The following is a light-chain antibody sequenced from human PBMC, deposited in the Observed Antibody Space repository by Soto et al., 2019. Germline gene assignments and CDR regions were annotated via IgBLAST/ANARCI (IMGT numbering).Light chain of an antibody. CDR3: QQYRGSPPLT. J-gene: IGKJ4*01. CDR1: QSVSSSY. CDR2: GAS. Sequence: EIVLTQSPGTLSLSPGERATLSCRASQSVSSSYLAWYQQKPGPAPSLLIYGASNRATGLPDRFSGSGSGTDFTLTISRMEPEDFAVYYCQQYRGSPPLTFGGGTKVEIK. V-gene: IGKV3-20*01.